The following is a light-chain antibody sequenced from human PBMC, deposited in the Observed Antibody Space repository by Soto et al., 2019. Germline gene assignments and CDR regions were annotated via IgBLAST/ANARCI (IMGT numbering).Light chain of an antibody. J-gene: IGKJ2*01. CDR1: QSVRSSY. V-gene: IGKV3-20*01. Sequence: EIVLTQSPGTLSLSPGERATLSCRASQSVRSSYLAWYQQKPGQAPRLLIYGASSRATGIPERFSGSGSGTDFTLTIRRLEPEDFAVYYCQQYGSSPYTFGQGTKLEIK. CDR2: GAS. CDR3: QQYGSSPYT.